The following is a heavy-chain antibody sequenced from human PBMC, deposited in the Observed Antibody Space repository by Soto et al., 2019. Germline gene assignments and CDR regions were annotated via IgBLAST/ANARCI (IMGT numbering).Heavy chain of an antibody. CDR2: IIPILGIA. V-gene: IGHV1-69*02. D-gene: IGHD1-1*01. CDR1: GGTFSSYT. Sequence: QVQLVQSGAEVKKPGSSVKVSCKASGGTFSSYTISWVRQAPGQGLEWMGRIIPILGIANYAQKFQGRVTITADKSTSTAYMELSSLRSEDTAMYYCARSSRSGTTADYWGQGTLVTVSS. J-gene: IGHJ4*02. CDR3: ARSSRSGTTADY.